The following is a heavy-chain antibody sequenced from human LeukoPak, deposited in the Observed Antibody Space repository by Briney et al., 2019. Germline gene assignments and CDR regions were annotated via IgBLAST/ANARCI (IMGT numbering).Heavy chain of an antibody. V-gene: IGHV3-30*03. J-gene: IGHJ4*02. CDR1: GFTFSSYG. CDR2: ISYDGSNK. Sequence: GGSLRLSCAASGFTFSSYGMHWVRQAPGKGLEWVAVISYDGSNKYYADSVKGRFTISRDNAKNSLYLQMNSLRAEDTAVYYCAREGYSGYDFDYWGQGTLVTVSS. CDR3: AREGYSGYDFDY. D-gene: IGHD5-12*01.